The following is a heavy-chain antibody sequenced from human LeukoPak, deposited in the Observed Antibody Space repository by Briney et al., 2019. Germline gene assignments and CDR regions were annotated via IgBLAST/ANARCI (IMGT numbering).Heavy chain of an antibody. Sequence: GGSLRLSCEPSGFPFGSYWMLWVRQAPGKGLVWVSRISGDGTIKTYADFVRGRFIVSRDNTKNILYLQMNSLKVEDTATYFCSRSQFDYWGQGVLVTVSS. J-gene: IGHJ4*02. CDR1: GFPFGSYW. CDR2: ISGDGTIK. CDR3: SRSQFDY. V-gene: IGHV3-74*03.